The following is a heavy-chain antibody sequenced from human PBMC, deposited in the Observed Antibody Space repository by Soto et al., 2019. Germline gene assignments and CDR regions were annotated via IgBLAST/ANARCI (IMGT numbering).Heavy chain of an antibody. CDR1: GFTFTSSA. Sequence: ASVKVSCKASGFTFTSSAVQWVRQARGQRLEWIGWIGVGSGNRHYAQKFQERVTITRDMSTNTAYMELSSLRSEDTAVYYCSALGVNFDHWGQGTLVTVSS. V-gene: IGHV1-58*01. CDR2: IGVGSGNR. D-gene: IGHD2-8*01. CDR3: SALGVNFDH. J-gene: IGHJ4*02.